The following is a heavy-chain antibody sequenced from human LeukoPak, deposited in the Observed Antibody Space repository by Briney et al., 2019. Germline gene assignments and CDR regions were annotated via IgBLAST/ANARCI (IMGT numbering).Heavy chain of an antibody. Sequence: GGSLRLSCAASGFPFSSYAMIWVRQAPGKGLDWVSAIRGSGGDSYHADSVKGRFTISRDNSKNTLYLQMNSLRAEDTAVYYCAKAYYFDYWGQGTLVTVSS. CDR1: GFPFSSYA. CDR2: IRGSGGDS. CDR3: AKAYYFDY. V-gene: IGHV3-23*01. J-gene: IGHJ4*02.